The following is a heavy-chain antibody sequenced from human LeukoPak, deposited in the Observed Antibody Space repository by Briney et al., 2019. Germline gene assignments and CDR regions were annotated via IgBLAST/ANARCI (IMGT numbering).Heavy chain of an antibody. J-gene: IGHJ5*02. D-gene: IGHD6-13*01. Sequence: SETLSLTCAVYGGSFSGYYWSWIRQPPGKGLEWIGEINHSGSTNYNPSLKSRVTISVDTSKNQFSLKLSSVTAADTAVYYCARGRVRTGIAAAGTRNWFDPWGQGTLVTVSS. CDR2: INHSGST. CDR1: GGSFSGYY. CDR3: ARGRVRTGIAAAGTRNWFDP. V-gene: IGHV4-34*01.